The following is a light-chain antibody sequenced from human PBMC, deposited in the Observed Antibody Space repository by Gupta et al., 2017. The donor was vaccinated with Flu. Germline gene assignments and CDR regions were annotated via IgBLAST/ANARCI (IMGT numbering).Light chain of an antibody. CDR2: ENN. Sequence: NVTISCSGSTSKIANNYVYWYQQLPATAPQLLIYENNKRPSAIPARFSGSKSGTSATLDITGLQTGDEADYYCGTWDSSRSAGVFGGGTKVTVL. V-gene: IGLV1-51*02. CDR1: TSKIANNY. CDR3: GTWDSSRSAGV. J-gene: IGLJ3*02.